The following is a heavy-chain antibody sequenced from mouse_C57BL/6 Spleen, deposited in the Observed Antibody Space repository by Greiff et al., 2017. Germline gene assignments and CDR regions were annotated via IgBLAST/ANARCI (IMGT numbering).Heavy chain of an antibody. CDR3: AGTGDFDY. D-gene: IGHD4-1*01. CDR2: IDPSDSYT. V-gene: IGHV1-50*01. J-gene: IGHJ2*01. Sequence: QVQLQQPGAELVKPGASVKLSCKASGYTFTSYWMQWVKQRPGQGLEWIGEIDPSDSYTNYNQKFKGKATLTVYTSSSTAYMQLSSLTSEDSAVYYCAGTGDFDYWGQGTTLTVSS. CDR1: GYTFTSYW.